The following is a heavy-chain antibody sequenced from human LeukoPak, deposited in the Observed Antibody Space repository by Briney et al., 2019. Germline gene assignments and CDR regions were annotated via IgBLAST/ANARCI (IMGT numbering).Heavy chain of an antibody. V-gene: IGHV3-48*04. D-gene: IGHD4-17*01. CDR1: GFTFSSYV. CDR2: ITGSGGAA. Sequence: GGSLRLSCAASGFTFSSYVMAWVREVPGKGMEWVSYITGSGGAADYADSVKGRFTISRDNAKNSLYLQMNSLRAEDTAVYYCARDFTYGDYVDYWGQGTLVTVSS. CDR3: ARDFTYGDYVDY. J-gene: IGHJ4*02.